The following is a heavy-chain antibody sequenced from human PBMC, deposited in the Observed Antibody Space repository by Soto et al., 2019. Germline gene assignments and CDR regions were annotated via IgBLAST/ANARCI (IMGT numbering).Heavy chain of an antibody. CDR3: ARHYDFWSGGGMDV. CDR1: GYTFTSYG. J-gene: IGHJ6*02. CDR2: ISAYNGNT. Sequence: PVNGSCKASGYTFTSYGSSWVRHAPGQGLEWMGWISAYNGNTNYAQKLQGRVTMTTDTSTSTAYMELRSLRSDDTAVYYCARHYDFWSGGGMDVWGQGTTVTVSS. V-gene: IGHV1-18*01. D-gene: IGHD3-3*01.